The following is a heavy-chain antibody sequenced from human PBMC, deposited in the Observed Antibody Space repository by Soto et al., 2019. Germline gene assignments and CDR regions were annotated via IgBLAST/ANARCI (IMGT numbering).Heavy chain of an antibody. J-gene: IGHJ4*02. CDR3: ARHSSAYDYYFDY. D-gene: IGHD3-22*01. CDR2: IYPGDSET. V-gene: IGHV5-51*01. CDR1: GYTFSEYW. Sequence: PVESLKISCKTSGYTFSEYWICCFLQMPGKGLEWMAIIYPGDSETRYGPAFEGQVTISADRATRTAHLQWKSLKASDTATYYCARHSSAYDYYFDYWGQGSRVTVSS.